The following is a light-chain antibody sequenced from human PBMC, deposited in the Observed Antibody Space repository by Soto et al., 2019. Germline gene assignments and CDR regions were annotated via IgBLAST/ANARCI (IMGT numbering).Light chain of an antibody. CDR2: DAS. CDR1: QSISSW. CDR3: QQYNNYWT. V-gene: IGKV1-5*01. J-gene: IGKJ1*01. Sequence: DIQMTHSPSTLSASVGDRVTITCRASQSISSWLAWYQQKPGKAPKLLIYDASSLESGVPSRFSGSGSATEFTLTISSLQPDDFATYYCQQYNNYWTFGQGTKV.